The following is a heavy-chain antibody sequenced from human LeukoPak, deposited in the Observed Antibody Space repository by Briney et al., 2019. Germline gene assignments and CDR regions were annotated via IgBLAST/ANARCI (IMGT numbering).Heavy chain of an antibody. V-gene: IGHV3-21*01. CDR2: ISSSSSYI. CDR1: EFTFSKYG. D-gene: IGHD1-1*01. J-gene: IGHJ6*03. CDR3: ARPLDPQTYYYYYMDV. Sequence: GGSLRLSCAASEFTFSKYGMHWVRQAPGKGLEWVSSISSSSSYIYYADSVKGRFTISRDNAKNSLYLQMNSLRAEDTAVYYCARPLDPQTYYYYYMDVWGKGTTVTVSS.